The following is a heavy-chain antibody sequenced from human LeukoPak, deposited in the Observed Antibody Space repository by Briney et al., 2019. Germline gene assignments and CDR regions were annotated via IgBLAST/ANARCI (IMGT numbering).Heavy chain of an antibody. CDR2: IYYSGST. CDR1: GGSISSSSYY. D-gene: IGHD3-3*01. Sequence: SETLSLTCTVSGGSISSSSYYWGWIRQPPGKGLEWIGSIYYSGSTYYNPSLKSRVTISVDTSKNQFSLKLSSVTAADTAVYYCARLRILGFDYWGQGTLVTVSS. V-gene: IGHV4-39*01. J-gene: IGHJ4*02. CDR3: ARLRILGFDY.